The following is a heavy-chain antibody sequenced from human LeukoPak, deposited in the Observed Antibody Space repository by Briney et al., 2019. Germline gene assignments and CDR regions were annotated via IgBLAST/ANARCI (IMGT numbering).Heavy chain of an antibody. CDR3: VRESATGTTADY. CDR2: ISSDGSAT. Sequence: GGSLRLSCTASGFTFTSYWMQWVRQAPGKGLVWVSRISSDGSATSYADSVKGRFTISRDNAKNTLHLQMNSLRAEDTAVYFCVRESATGTTADYWGQGTLATVSS. D-gene: IGHD1-1*01. V-gene: IGHV3-74*01. CDR1: GFTFTSYW. J-gene: IGHJ4*02.